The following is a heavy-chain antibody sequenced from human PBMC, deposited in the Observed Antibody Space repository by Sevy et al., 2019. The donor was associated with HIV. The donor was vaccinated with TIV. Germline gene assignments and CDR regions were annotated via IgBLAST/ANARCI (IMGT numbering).Heavy chain of an antibody. D-gene: IGHD3-3*01. CDR2: IRSKANSYAT. CDR3: TRTPGMDFWSGYYKYFDY. J-gene: IGHJ4*02. V-gene: IGHV3-73*01. Sequence: GGSLRLSCAASGFTVSGSAMHWVRQASGKGLEWVGRIRSKANSYATAYAASVKGRFTISRDDSKNTAYLQMNSLKTEDTAVYYCTRTPGMDFWSGYYKYFDYWGQGTLVTVSS. CDR1: GFTVSGSA.